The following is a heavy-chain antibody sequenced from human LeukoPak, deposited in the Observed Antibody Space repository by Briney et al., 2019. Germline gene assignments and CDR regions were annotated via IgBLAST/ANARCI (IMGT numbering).Heavy chain of an antibody. Sequence: PSETLSLTCTVSGGSISSSSYYWGWIRQPPGKGLEWIGSIYYSGSTYYNPSLKSRVTISVDTSKNQFSLKLSSVTAADTAVYYCARLKYYDLDAFDIWGQGTMVTVSS. CDR2: IYYSGST. V-gene: IGHV4-39*01. D-gene: IGHD3-22*01. J-gene: IGHJ3*02. CDR3: ARLKYYDLDAFDI. CDR1: GGSISSSSYY.